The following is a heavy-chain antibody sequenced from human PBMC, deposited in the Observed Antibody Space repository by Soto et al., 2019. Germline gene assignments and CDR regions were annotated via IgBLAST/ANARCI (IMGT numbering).Heavy chain of an antibody. CDR2: IFYSGST. CDR3: ARDPGDYFDY. Sequence: SETLSLTCTVSGGSISSGGYYWSWIRQHPGKGLEWIGYIFYSGSTYYNPSLKSRVAISVDTSKNQFSLKLSSVTAADTAVYYCARDPGDYFDYWGQGTLVTVSS. J-gene: IGHJ4*02. V-gene: IGHV4-31*03. CDR1: GGSISSGGYY.